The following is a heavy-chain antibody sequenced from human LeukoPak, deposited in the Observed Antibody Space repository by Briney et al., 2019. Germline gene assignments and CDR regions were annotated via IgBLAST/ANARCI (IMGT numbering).Heavy chain of an antibody. Sequence: SVKVSCKASGGTFSSYAISWVRQAPGQGLEWMGRIIPILGIANYAQKFQGRVTITADKSTSTAYMELSGLRSEDTAVYYCASNDYHNWFDPWGQGTLVTVSS. CDR3: ASNDYHNWFDP. CDR1: GGTFSSYA. J-gene: IGHJ5*02. D-gene: IGHD1-1*01. CDR2: IIPILGIA. V-gene: IGHV1-69*04.